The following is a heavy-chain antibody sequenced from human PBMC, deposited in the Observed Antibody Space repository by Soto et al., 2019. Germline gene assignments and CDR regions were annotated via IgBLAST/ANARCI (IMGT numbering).Heavy chain of an antibody. Sequence: ASVKVSCKASGYTFTSYGISWVRQAPGQRLEWMAWINADNGNTKYSQKFQGRVTITRDTSASTAYMELSSLRSEDTAVYYCARGSGYYYWDDYWGQGTLVTVSS. CDR1: GYTFTSYG. D-gene: IGHD3-22*01. J-gene: IGHJ4*02. CDR3: ARGSGYYYWDDY. V-gene: IGHV1-3*01. CDR2: INADNGNT.